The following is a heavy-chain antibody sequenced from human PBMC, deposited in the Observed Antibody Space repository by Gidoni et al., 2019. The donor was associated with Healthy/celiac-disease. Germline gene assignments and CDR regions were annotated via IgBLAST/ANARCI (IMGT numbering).Heavy chain of an antibody. Sequence: QVQLQESGPGLVKPSETLSLTCTVSGGSISSYYWSWFRQPPGKGLEWIGYIYYSGSTNYNPSLKSRVTISVDTSKNQFSLKLSSVTAADTAVYYCARGAYCGGDCYPTHYYYYGMDVWGQGTTVTVSS. V-gene: IGHV4-59*01. D-gene: IGHD2-21*02. CDR1: GGSISSYY. J-gene: IGHJ6*02. CDR3: ARGAYCGGDCYPTHYYYYGMDV. CDR2: IYYSGST.